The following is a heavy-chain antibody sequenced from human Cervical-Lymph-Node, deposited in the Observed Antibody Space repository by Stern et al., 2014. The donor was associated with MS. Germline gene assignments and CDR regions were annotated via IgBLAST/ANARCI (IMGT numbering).Heavy chain of an antibody. CDR2: IWYDGSTQ. CDR3: ASAYGSSHYYFDY. Sequence: VQLVESGAGVIQPGRSLRLSCAASGFSFSRYDMHWVRQAPGKGLEWVARIWYDGSTQDYAASVTGRFTIARDNFKNTLYLQMNSLRAEDTAVYYCASAYGSSHYYFDYWGQGTLVTVSS. CDR1: GFSFSRYD. J-gene: IGHJ4*02. V-gene: IGHV3-33*01. D-gene: IGHD6-13*01.